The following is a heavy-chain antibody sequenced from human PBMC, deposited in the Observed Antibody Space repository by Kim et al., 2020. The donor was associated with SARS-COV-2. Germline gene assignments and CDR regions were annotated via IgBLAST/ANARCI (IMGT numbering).Heavy chain of an antibody. D-gene: IGHD3-3*01. CDR2: IDGGGGGI. J-gene: IGHJ4*02. CDR1: GFTLTFA. Sequence: GGSLRLSCKGSGFTLTFAMAWVRQAPGKGLEWVAVIDGGGGGIRYADPVKGRFIISRDNSQRTVFLQMDRLRADDTAVYYCVKDEVFGSGYYEFGSWGQGSLVTVSS. V-gene: IGHV3-23*01. CDR3: VKDEVFGSGYYEFGS.